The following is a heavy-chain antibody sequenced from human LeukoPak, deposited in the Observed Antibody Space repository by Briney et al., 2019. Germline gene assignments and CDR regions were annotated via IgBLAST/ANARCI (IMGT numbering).Heavy chain of an antibody. J-gene: IGHJ2*01. CDR3: ARAPRPWYFDL. CDR1: GGSISSGSYY. V-gene: IGHV4-61*02. CDR2: IYTSGST. Sequence: SETLSLTCTVSGGSISSGSYYWSWIRQPAGKGLEWIGRIYTSGSTNYNPSLKSRVTISVDTSKNQFSLKLSSVTAADTAVYYCARAPRPWYFDLWGRGTLVTVSS.